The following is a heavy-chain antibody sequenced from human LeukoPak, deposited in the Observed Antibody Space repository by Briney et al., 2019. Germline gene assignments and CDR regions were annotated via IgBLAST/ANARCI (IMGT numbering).Heavy chain of an antibody. CDR1: GFTFSSYG. CDR3: AKDRTSVLGY. CDR2: ISYDGSNK. J-gene: IGHJ4*02. D-gene: IGHD4/OR15-4a*01. V-gene: IGHV3-30*18. Sequence: PGGSLRLSCAASGFTFSSYGMHWVRQAPDKGLEWVAVISYDGSNKYYADSVKGRFTISRDNSKNTLYLQMNSLRAEDTAVYYCAKDRTSVLGYWGQGTLVTVSS.